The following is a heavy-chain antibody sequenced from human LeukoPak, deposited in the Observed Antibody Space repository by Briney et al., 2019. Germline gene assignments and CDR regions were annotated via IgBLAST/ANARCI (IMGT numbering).Heavy chain of an antibody. D-gene: IGHD6-19*01. J-gene: IGHJ4*02. CDR3: ARGPSVGSGWSPDY. Sequence: GGSLRLPCAASGFTFKNYEMNWVRQAPGKRLEWVSYISSSGSPIYYADSLKGRFTISRDNAKNSLYLQMNSLRAEDTAVYYCARGPSVGSGWSPDYWGQGTLVTVSS. V-gene: IGHV3-48*03. CDR1: GFTFKNYE. CDR2: ISSSGSPI.